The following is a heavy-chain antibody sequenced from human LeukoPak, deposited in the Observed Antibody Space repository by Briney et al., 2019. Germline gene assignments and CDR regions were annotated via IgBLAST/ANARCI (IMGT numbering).Heavy chain of an antibody. D-gene: IGHD5-24*01. Sequence: PSETLSLTCTVSGGSISNYYWSWIRQPPGKGLEWIGFFYYSGSTSYNPSLKSRVTISVDTSKNQFSLKLSSVTAADTAVYYCARGSRRDGYNPFDYWGQGTLVTVSS. CDR1: GGSISNYY. V-gene: IGHV4-59*01. CDR3: ARGSRRDGYNPFDY. J-gene: IGHJ4*02. CDR2: FYYSGST.